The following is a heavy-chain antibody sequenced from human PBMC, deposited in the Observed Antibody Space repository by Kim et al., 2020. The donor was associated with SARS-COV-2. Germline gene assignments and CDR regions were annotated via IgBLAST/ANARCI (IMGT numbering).Heavy chain of an antibody. J-gene: IGHJ3*02. V-gene: IGHV3-15*01. D-gene: IGHD2-2*01. CDR3: TTGVVVVPAASDAFDI. CDR1: GFTFSNAW. Sequence: GGSLRLSCAASGFTFSNAWMSWVRQAPGKGLEWVGRIKSKTDGGTTDYAAPVKGRFTISRDDSKNTLYLQMNSLKTEDTAVYYCTTGVVVVPAASDAFDIWGQGTMVTVSS. CDR2: IKSKTDGGTT.